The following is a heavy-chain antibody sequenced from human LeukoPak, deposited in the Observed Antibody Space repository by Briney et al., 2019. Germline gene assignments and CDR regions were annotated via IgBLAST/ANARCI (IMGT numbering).Heavy chain of an antibody. D-gene: IGHD4-17*01. Sequence: ASVKVSCKASGYTLTNYYMHWVRQAPGQGPEWMGIINPSGGSTTYAQKFQGRVTMTTDTSTSTAYMELRSLRSDDTAVYYCAREMADYGDSIYYYYGMDVWGQGTTVTVSS. J-gene: IGHJ6*02. CDR1: GYTLTNYY. CDR3: AREMADYGDSIYYYYGMDV. CDR2: INPSGGST. V-gene: IGHV1-46*01.